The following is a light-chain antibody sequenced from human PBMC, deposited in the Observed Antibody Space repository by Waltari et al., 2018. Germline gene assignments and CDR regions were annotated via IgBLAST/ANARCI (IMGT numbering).Light chain of an antibody. Sequence: QSVLTQPPSVSAAPGQRVTISCSGGRSNIGNNYVSWYRQFPGTAPKLLIYEDYGRPAGVPGRFSGSKSGTSATLDIPGLQAGDEADYYCGTWDSSLSGAVFGGGTHLTVL. V-gene: IGLV1-51*02. CDR2: EDY. J-gene: IGLJ7*01. CDR3: GTWDSSLSGAV. CDR1: RSNIGNNY.